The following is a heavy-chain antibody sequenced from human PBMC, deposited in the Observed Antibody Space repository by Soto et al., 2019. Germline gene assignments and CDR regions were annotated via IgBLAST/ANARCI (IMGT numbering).Heavy chain of an antibody. D-gene: IGHD3-16*01. CDR2: IIPILGIA. CDR3: AREGDDTDYYYYMDV. CDR1: GGTFSSYT. J-gene: IGHJ6*03. Sequence: QVQLVQSGAEVKKPGSSVKVSCKASGGTFSSYTISWVRQAPGQGLEWMGRIIPILGIANYAQKFQGRVTITADNSTSTAYMELSSLRSEDTAVYYCAREGDDTDYYYYMDVWGKGTTVTVSS. V-gene: IGHV1-69*08.